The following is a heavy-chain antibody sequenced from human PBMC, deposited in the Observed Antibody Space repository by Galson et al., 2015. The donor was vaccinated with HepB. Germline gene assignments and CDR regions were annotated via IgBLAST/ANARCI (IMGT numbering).Heavy chain of an antibody. V-gene: IGHV1-8*01. Sequence: SVKVSCKASGYTFTSYDINWVRQATGQGLEWMGWMNPNSGNTAYAQKFQGRVTMTRNTSISTAYMELSSLRSDDTAVYYCARSAGSYYGPFYYYYYMDVWGKGTTVTISS. CDR3: ARSAGSYYGPFYYYYYMDV. CDR2: MNPNSGNT. CDR1: GYTFTSYD. J-gene: IGHJ6*03. D-gene: IGHD1-26*01.